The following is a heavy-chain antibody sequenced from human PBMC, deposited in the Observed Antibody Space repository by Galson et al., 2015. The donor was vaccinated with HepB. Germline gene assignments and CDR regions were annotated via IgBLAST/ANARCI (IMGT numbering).Heavy chain of an antibody. CDR2: INSDGSST. CDR1: GFTFSSYW. J-gene: IGHJ1*01. D-gene: IGHD6-19*01. CDR3: ARGPSSGWFGSGIRGVFQH. Sequence: SLRLSCAASGFTFSSYWMHWVRQAPGKGLVWVSRINSDGSSTSYADSVKGRFTISRDNAKNTLYLQMNSLRAEDTAVYYCARGPSSGWFGSGIRGVFQHWGQGTLVTVSS. V-gene: IGHV3-74*01.